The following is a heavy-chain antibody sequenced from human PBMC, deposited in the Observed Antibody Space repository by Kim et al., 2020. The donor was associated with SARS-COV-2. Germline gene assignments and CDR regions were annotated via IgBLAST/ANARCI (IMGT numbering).Heavy chain of an antibody. CDR1: GYTLTELS. Sequence: ASVKVSCKVSGYTLTELSMHWVRQAPGKGLEWMGGFDPEDGETIYAQKFQGRVTMTEDTSTDTAYMELSSLRSEDTAVYYCSTSPVVAGTYYYYYGMDVWGQGTTVTVSS. J-gene: IGHJ6*02. CDR3: STSPVVAGTYYYYYGMDV. CDR2: FDPEDGET. V-gene: IGHV1-24*01. D-gene: IGHD6-19*01.